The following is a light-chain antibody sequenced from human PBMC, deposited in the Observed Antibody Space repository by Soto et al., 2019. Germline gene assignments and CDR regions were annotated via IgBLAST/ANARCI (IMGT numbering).Light chain of an antibody. Sequence: AIQITQSPSSLSSSVLARFTITCRASQGIRNDLGWYQQKPGKAPKLLIYAASSLQSGVPSRFSGSGSGTDFTLTISSLQPEDFATYYCLQDYNYPLTFGGGTKVDNK. J-gene: IGKJ4*01. CDR2: AAS. V-gene: IGKV1-6*01. CDR1: QGIRND. CDR3: LQDYNYPLT.